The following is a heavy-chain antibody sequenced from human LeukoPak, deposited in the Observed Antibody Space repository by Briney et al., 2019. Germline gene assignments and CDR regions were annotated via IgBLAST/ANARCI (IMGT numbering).Heavy chain of an antibody. Sequence: PSETLSLTCTVSGGSISGHYWTWIRQPPGKGLEWIGYIYDIGSTTYNPSLKSRVTISVDTSKNQFSLKLSSVTAADTAVYYCARRHIVVVTASWFDPWGQGTLVTVSS. J-gene: IGHJ5*02. CDR1: GGSISGHY. V-gene: IGHV4-59*11. D-gene: IGHD2-21*02. CDR2: IYDIGST. CDR3: ARRHIVVVTASWFDP.